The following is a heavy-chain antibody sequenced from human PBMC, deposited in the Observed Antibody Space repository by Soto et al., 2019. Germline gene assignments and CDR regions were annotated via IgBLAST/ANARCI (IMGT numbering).Heavy chain of an antibody. CDR2: ISSSSSTI. J-gene: IGHJ6*02. CDR1: GFTFSSYS. V-gene: IGHV3-48*02. D-gene: IGHD6-6*01. CDR3: ARLKQFVGHYYYYYYGMDV. Sequence: GGSLRLSCAASGFTFSSYSMNWVRQAPGKGLEWVSYISSSSSTIYYADSVKGRFTISRDNAKNSLYLRLNSLRDEDTALYYCARLKQFVGHYYYYYYGMDVWGQGTTVTRLL.